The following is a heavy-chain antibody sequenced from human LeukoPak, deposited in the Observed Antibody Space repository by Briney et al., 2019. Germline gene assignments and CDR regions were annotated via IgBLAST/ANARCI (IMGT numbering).Heavy chain of an antibody. J-gene: IGHJ3*02. V-gene: IGHV3-20*01. CDR3: ARRASVSGSYYKWAFDI. Sequence: GGSLRLPCAASGFTFDDYGMSWVRQAPGKGLEWVSGINWNGGSTGYADSVKGRFTISRDNAKNSLYLQMNSLRAEDTALYHCARRASVSGSYYKWAFDIWGQGTMVTVSS. CDR1: GFTFDDYG. D-gene: IGHD3-10*01. CDR2: INWNGGST.